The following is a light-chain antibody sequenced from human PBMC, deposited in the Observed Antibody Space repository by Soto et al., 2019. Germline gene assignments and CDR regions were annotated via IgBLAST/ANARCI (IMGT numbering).Light chain of an antibody. Sequence: IQLTQSPSSLSASVGDRVTITCRASQGFSNFLAWYKQKPGKAPKLLIYAASTLQSGVPSRFSGSGSGTDFTLNISSLQPEDFATYYCQQLESYPSTFGGGTKVEIK. V-gene: IGKV1-9*01. CDR2: AAS. CDR1: QGFSNF. J-gene: IGKJ4*01. CDR3: QQLESYPST.